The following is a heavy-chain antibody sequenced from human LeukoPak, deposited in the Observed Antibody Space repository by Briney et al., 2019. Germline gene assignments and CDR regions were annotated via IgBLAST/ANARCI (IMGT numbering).Heavy chain of an antibody. D-gene: IGHD3-3*01. J-gene: IGHJ4*02. Sequence: PSETLSLTCGVSGGSFSGSYWGWIRQPPGKGLEWIGEINLSGSTNYNSSLTSRVTISLDTSKNQFYLNLRSVTTADTAVYYCARVSISLFGVVTAHFDSWGQGTLVAVSS. CDR3: ARVSISLFGVVTAHFDS. CDR2: INLSGST. CDR1: GGSFSGSY. V-gene: IGHV4-34*01.